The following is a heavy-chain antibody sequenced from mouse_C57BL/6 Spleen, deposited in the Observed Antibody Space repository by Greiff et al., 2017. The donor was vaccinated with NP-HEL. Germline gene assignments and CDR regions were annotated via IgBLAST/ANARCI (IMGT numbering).Heavy chain of an antibody. CDR3: ARPLRAMDY. Sequence: EVQLVESGGGLVKPGGSLKLSCAASGFTFSDYGMHWVRQAPEKGLEWVGYISSGSSTIYYADTVKGRFTISRDNAKNNLFLQMTSLRSEDTAMYYCARPLRAMDYWGQGTSVTGSS. J-gene: IGHJ4*01. CDR2: ISSGSSTI. CDR1: GFTFSDYG. V-gene: IGHV5-17*01.